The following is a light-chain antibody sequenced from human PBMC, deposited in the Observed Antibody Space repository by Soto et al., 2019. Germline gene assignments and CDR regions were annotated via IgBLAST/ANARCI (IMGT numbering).Light chain of an antibody. CDR3: QQYYTFPYT. CDR1: QSVSTW. CDR2: TTS. Sequence: DIQMTQSPSTLSASVGDRVTITCRASQSVSTWLAWYQQKPGKAPNLLIYTTSSLESGVPSRFSGSGSGTEFTLTISSLQPDDFATYYCQQYYTFPYTFGKGTKLEIK. V-gene: IGKV1-5*03. J-gene: IGKJ2*01.